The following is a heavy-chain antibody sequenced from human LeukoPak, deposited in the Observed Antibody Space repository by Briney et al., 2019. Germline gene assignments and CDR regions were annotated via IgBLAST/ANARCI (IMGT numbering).Heavy chain of an antibody. V-gene: IGHV1-2*06. D-gene: IGHD3-22*01. CDR1: GYTFTGYY. CDR3: ARTVELNYDSSGYYANWFDH. CDR2: INPNSGGT. J-gene: IGHJ5*02. Sequence: GASVKVSCKASGYTFTGYYMHWVRQAPGQGLEWMGRINPNSGGTNYAQKVQGRVTMTRDTSISTAYMELTRLRSDDTAVYYCARTVELNYDSSGYYANWFDHWGQGTLVTVSS.